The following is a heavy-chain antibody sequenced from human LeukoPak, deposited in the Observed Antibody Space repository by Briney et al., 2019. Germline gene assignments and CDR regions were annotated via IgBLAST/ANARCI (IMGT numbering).Heavy chain of an antibody. D-gene: IGHD6-13*01. Sequence: SETQSLTCSVSGGSIINDYWNWMRQPPGEGLEWIGYIYYTGNMLYSPPLKSRVTISVDTSKNQFSLKLRSVTAADTAVYYCARGGDRSSWSIDYWGQGTLVTVSS. CDR3: ARGGDRSSWSIDY. CDR2: IYYTGNM. V-gene: IGHV4-59*12. J-gene: IGHJ4*02. CDR1: GGSIINDY.